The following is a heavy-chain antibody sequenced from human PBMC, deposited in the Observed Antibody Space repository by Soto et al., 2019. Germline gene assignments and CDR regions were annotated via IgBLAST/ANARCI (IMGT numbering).Heavy chain of an antibody. CDR3: TRGKDYWWGDY. D-gene: IGHD2-15*01. CDR1: GESSSEYY. CDR2: IYQTGST. J-gene: IGHJ4*02. V-gene: IGHV4-34*01. Sequence: QVQLQQWGAGLLKPSETLSLTSAVSGESSSEYYWSWIRQTPGKGLEFIGEIYQTGSTKYNPSLESRVTISIGTSKNQFTLKLNSVTAADTAVYYCTRGKDYWWGDYWGQGTLVTVSS.